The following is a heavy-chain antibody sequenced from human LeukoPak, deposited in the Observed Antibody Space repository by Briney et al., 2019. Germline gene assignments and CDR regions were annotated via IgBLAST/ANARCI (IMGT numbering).Heavy chain of an antibody. V-gene: IGHV1-8*01. CDR2: MNPNSGNT. D-gene: IGHD1-14*01. Sequence: ASVKVSCKASGYTFTNYDIEWVRQSAGHGLEWLGWMNPNSGNTGYAQKFQGRVTMTRTTSINTADMELSGLRSEDTAVYYCARYITGDGFDIWGQGTMVTVTS. J-gene: IGHJ3*02. CDR3: ARYITGDGFDI. CDR1: GYTFTNYD.